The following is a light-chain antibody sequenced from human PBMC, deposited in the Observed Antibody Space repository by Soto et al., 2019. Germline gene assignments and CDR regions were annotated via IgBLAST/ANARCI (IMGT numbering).Light chain of an antibody. V-gene: IGKV1-5*01. Sequence: DIQMTQSPSTLSASVGDRVTITCRASESIRTWLAWYQHKPGKAPKFLIYDASTLESGVPSRFSGSGSGTEFTLTISSLHPEDFATYYCQQYNNYPRTFGQGTKVDIK. CDR2: DAS. CDR1: ESIRTW. J-gene: IGKJ1*01. CDR3: QQYNNYPRT.